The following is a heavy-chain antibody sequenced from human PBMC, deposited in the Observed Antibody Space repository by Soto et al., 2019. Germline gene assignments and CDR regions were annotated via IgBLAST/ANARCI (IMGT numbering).Heavy chain of an antibody. Sequence: SVKVSCKSSVYTFTSYGISLVRQAPGQGLEWMGWISAYNGNTNYAQKLQGRVTMTTDTSTSTAYMELRSLRSDDTAVYYCARDGIAAAGPLYYYGMDVWGQGTTVTVSS. V-gene: IGHV1-18*04. CDR3: ARDGIAAAGPLYYYGMDV. CDR1: VYTFTSYG. J-gene: IGHJ6*02. CDR2: ISAYNGNT. D-gene: IGHD6-13*01.